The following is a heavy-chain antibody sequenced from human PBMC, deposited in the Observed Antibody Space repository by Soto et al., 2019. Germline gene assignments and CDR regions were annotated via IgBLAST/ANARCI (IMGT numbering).Heavy chain of an antibody. Sequence: ASVKVSCKASGGTFSCYRINWVRQAPGQGLEWMGWINPHSGGTSYAQKFQGRVTMTRDTSISTSYMELSSLRSEDTAVYYCEREDSILITAVSDFWGQGTLVTVSS. CDR2: INPHSGGT. V-gene: IGHV1-2*02. J-gene: IGHJ4*02. CDR1: GGTFSCYR. CDR3: EREDSILITAVSDF. D-gene: IGHD2-8*01.